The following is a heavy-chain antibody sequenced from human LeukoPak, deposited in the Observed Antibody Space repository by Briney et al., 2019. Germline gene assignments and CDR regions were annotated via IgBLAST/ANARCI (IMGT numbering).Heavy chain of an antibody. CDR3: AKERSVRGIFDY. CDR1: GFTFSSYA. J-gene: IGHJ4*02. CDR2: ISYDGSNK. D-gene: IGHD3-10*01. V-gene: IGHV3-30-3*01. Sequence: GRSLRLSCAASGFTFSSYAMHWVRQAPGKGLEWVAVISYDGSNKYYADSVKGRFTISRDNSKNTLYLQMNSLRAEDTAVYYCAKERSVRGIFDYWGQGTLVTVSS.